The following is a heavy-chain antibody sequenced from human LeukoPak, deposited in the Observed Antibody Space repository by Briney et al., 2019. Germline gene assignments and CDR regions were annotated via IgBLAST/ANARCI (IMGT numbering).Heavy chain of an antibody. CDR2: ISYSGGRT. V-gene: IGHV3-23*01. CDR3: QKEAYDILTYYYMDV. D-gene: IGHD3-9*01. CDR1: GFTLSSYA. Sequence: GGSLRLSRAASGFTLSSYAMSWVRQAPGKGLEWVAAISYSGGRTFYADSVQGRFTLSSDNAKNSLYLQMNSLRAEDTAFFFKQKEAYDILTYYYMDVWGKGTTVTVSS. J-gene: IGHJ6*03.